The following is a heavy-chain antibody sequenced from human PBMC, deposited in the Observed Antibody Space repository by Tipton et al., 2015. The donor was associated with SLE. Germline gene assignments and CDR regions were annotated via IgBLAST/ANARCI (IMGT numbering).Heavy chain of an antibody. J-gene: IGHJ5*02. V-gene: IGHV4-39*07. Sequence: LRLSCTVSGGSISSSSYYWGWIRQPPGKGLEWIGSIYYSGSTYYNPSLKSRATISVDTSKNQFSLKVSSVTAADTAVYYCARDASNYITPRALRFDPWGQGTLVTVSS. CDR1: GGSISSSSYY. CDR2: IYYSGST. CDR3: ARDASNYITPRALRFDP. D-gene: IGHD1-7*01.